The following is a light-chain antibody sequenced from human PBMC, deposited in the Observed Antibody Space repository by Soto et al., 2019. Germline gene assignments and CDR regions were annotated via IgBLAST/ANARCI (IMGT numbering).Light chain of an antibody. J-gene: IGKJ4*01. CDR1: QGIGDT. CDR2: DTS. V-gene: IGKV3-15*01. CDR3: QHDVNWPLT. Sequence: EIVMPQSPSPLSVSPGEGATLSCRASQGIGDTLAWYQQKPGQTPRILIYDTSIRATGVPARFSGSRSGAEFTLTISSLQSEACAVDYCQHDVNWPLTFGGGTKVESK.